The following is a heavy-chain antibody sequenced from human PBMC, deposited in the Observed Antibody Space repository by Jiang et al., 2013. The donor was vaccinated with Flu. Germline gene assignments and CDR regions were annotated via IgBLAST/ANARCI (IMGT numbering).Heavy chain of an antibody. CDR1: FTSYW. J-gene: IGHJ5*02. D-gene: IGHD2-21*01. V-gene: IGHV5-51*01. CDR2: IYPGDSDT. CDR3: ARSGSIRYPNWFDP. Sequence: FTSYWIGWVRQMPGKGLEWMGIIYPGDSDTRYSPSFQGQVTISADKSISTAYLQWSSLKASDTAMYYCARSGSIRYPNWFDPWGQGTLVTVSS.